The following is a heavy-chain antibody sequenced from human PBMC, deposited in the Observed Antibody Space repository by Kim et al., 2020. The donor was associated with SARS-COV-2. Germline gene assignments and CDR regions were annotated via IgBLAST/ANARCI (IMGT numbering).Heavy chain of an antibody. D-gene: IGHD3-22*01. V-gene: IGHV3-48*03. CDR2: ISSSGSTI. CDR3: ACITMIEGAFDI. Sequence: GGSLRLSCAASGFTFSSYEMNWVRQAPGKGLEWVSYISSSGSTIYYADSVKGRFTISRDNAKNSLYLQMNSLRAEDTAVYYCACITMIEGAFDIWGQGTMVTVSS. CDR1: GFTFSSYE. J-gene: IGHJ3*02.